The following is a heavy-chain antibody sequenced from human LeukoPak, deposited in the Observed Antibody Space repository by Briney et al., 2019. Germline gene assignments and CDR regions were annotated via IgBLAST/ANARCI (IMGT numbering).Heavy chain of an antibody. J-gene: IGHJ3*02. CDR2: IFYNGST. V-gene: IGHV4-59*01. CDR3: ARRTGEGAFDI. Sequence: SETLSLTCTVSGGSISSYYWSWIRQPPGRGLEWIGYIFYNGSTNYNPSLKSRVTISVDTAKNHVSLSLSSVTAADTAVYYCARRTGEGAFDIWGQGTMVTVSS. D-gene: IGHD3-16*01. CDR1: GGSISSYY.